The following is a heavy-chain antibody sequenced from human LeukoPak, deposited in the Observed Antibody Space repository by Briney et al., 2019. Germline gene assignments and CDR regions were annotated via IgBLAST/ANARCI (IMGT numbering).Heavy chain of an antibody. D-gene: IGHD3-22*01. Sequence: ASVKVSCKASGYTFTGYYMHWVRQAPGQGLEWMGWINPNSGVTNYAQKFQGRVTMTRDTSISTAYMELSRLRSDDTAVYYCARIGYYDTSVFDYWGQGTLVAVSS. J-gene: IGHJ4*02. V-gene: IGHV1-2*02. CDR3: ARIGYYDTSVFDY. CDR1: GYTFTGYY. CDR2: INPNSGVT.